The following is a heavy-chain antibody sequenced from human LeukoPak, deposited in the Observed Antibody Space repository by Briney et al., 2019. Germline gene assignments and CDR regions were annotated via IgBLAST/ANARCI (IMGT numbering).Heavy chain of an antibody. CDR3: AREASAHRVDV. V-gene: IGHV1-18*01. CDR1: GYTFTSYG. Sequence: ASVKVSCKASGYTFTSYGISWAREAPAQGQEWMGWISAYNGNTNYAQKLQGRVTITTDTSTSTAYMELRSLRSDDTAVYYCAREASAHRVDVWGQGTTVTVSS. CDR2: ISAYNGNT. J-gene: IGHJ6*01.